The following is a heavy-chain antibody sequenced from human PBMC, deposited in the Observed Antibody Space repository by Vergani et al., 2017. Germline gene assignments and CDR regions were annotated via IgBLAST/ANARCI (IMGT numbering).Heavy chain of an antibody. CDR1: GFTFSSYG. CDR3: AKGAASGTKATTRPYYYYYYMDV. D-gene: IGHD5-12*01. Sequence: VQLVESGGGVVQPGRSLRLSCAASGFTFSSYGMHWVRQAPGKGLEWVAVISYDGSNKYYADSVKGRFTISRDNSKNTLYLQMNSLRAEDTAVYYCAKGAASGTKATTRPYYYYYYMDVWGKGTTVTVSS. CDR2: ISYDGSNK. J-gene: IGHJ6*03. V-gene: IGHV3-30*18.